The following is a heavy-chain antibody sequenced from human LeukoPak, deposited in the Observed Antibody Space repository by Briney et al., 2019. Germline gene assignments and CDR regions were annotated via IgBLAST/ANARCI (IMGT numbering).Heavy chain of an antibody. Sequence: GGTLRLSCAASGVTFSSYAMSWVRQAPGKGLEWVSGISSSGGSTYYAASVKGRFTISRDNSKNPLYLQMNSVRAEDTAVYYCRVKRQQYGAGSSEAGFFDYWGQGTMVTVSS. CDR2: ISSSGGST. D-gene: IGHD3-10*01. J-gene: IGHJ4*02. CDR3: RVKRQQYGAGSSEAGFFDY. CDR1: GVTFSSYA. V-gene: IGHV3-23*01.